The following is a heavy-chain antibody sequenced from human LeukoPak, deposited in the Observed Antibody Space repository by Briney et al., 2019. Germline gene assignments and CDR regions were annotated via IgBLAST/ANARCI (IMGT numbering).Heavy chain of an antibody. J-gene: IGHJ6*03. V-gene: IGHV4-34*01. Sequence: GSLRLSCAGSGFIVGDTHMTWVRQPPGKGLEWIGEINDSGRINYNPSLMSRVTVSVDTSKNQFSLRLTSVTATDTAVYYCARRWNYGRNYYIDVWGNGATVSVSS. CDR1: GFIVGDTH. D-gene: IGHD1-7*01. CDR2: INDSGRI. CDR3: ARRWNYGRNYYIDV.